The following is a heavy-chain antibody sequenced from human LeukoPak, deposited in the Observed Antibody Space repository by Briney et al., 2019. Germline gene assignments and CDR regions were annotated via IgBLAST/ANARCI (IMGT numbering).Heavy chain of an antibody. Sequence: ASVKVSCKASGGTFSSYAISWVRQAPGQGLEWMGGIIPIFGTANYAQKFQGRVTITADESTSTAYMELSSLRSEDTAVYYCARDRAPSTAYDILTVVGMDVWGKGTTVTVCS. V-gene: IGHV1-69*13. J-gene: IGHJ6*04. D-gene: IGHD3-9*01. CDR1: GGTFSSYA. CDR2: IIPIFGTA. CDR3: ARDRAPSTAYDILTVVGMDV.